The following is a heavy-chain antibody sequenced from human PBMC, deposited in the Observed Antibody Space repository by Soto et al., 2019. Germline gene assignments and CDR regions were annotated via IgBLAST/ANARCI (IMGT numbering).Heavy chain of an antibody. CDR3: ASSADCWGSVCRLAPDY. V-gene: IGHV5-10-1*03. CDR2: IDPSDSYT. D-gene: IGHD2-21*01. J-gene: IGHJ4*02. Sequence: EVQLVQSGAEVKKPGESLRISCKGSGYSFTSYWISWVRQMPGKGLEWMGRIDPSDSYTNYSPSFQGHVTISADKSISTAYLQWSSLKASDTAMYYCASSADCWGSVCRLAPDYWGQGTLVTVSS. CDR1: GYSFTSYW.